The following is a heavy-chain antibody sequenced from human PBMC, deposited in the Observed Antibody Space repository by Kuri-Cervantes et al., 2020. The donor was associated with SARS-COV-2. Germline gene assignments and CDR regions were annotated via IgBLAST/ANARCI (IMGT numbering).Heavy chain of an antibody. CDR1: GFTFRSYG. D-gene: IGHD2-15*01. CDR3: ARDRPYALGYCSGGSCYEMWFDP. V-gene: IGHV3-30*03. Sequence: GESLKISCAASGFTFRSYGMHWVRQAPGKGLEWVAVISYDGSNKYYADSVKGRFTISRDNSKNTLYLQMNSLRAEDTAVYYCARDRPYALGYCSGGSCYEMWFDPWGQGTLVTVSS. CDR2: ISYDGSNK. J-gene: IGHJ5*02.